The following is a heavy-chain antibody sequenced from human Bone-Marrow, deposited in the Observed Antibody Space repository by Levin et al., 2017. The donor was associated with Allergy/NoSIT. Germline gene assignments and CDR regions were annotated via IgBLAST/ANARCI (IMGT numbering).Heavy chain of an antibody. Sequence: ASVKVSCKASGYTFTSYGISWVRQAPGQGLEWMGWISAYNGNTNYAQKLQGRVTMTTDTSTSTAYMELRSLRSDDTAVYYCARDEGYSGYDLPPFDYWGQGTLVTVSS. CDR1: GYTFTSYG. CDR3: ARDEGYSGYDLPPFDY. CDR2: ISAYNGNT. D-gene: IGHD5-12*01. V-gene: IGHV1-18*01. J-gene: IGHJ4*02.